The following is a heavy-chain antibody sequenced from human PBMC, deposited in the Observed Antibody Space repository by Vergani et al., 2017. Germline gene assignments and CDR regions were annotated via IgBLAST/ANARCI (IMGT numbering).Heavy chain of an antibody. CDR2: TWDDGNNK. CDR3: ARDLRLLYNRFDP. J-gene: IGHJ5*02. CDR1: GCTFNKYG. Sequence: QVQLVESGGGVVQPGRSLRLSCAASGCTFNKYGMHWVRQAPGKGLEWVAVTWDDGNNKQYADSVKGRFIISRDNSKSTMYLQMNSLRDEDTGVYYCARDLRLLYNRFDPWGQGTLVTVSS. V-gene: IGHV3-33*01. D-gene: IGHD1-14*01.